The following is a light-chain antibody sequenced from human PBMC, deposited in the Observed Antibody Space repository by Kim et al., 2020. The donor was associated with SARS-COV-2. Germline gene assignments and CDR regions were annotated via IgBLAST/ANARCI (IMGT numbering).Light chain of an antibody. CDR3: CSYAGSNTFVI. Sequence: QSTTSACTGPSRDVGNYNLVSWYQQRPGKAPKLIIFEVSKRPSGVSNRFSGSKSGDTASLTISGLQAEDESDYYCCSYAGSNTFVIFGGGAQLTVL. J-gene: IGLJ2*01. CDR2: EVS. V-gene: IGLV2-23*02. CDR1: SRDVGNYNL.